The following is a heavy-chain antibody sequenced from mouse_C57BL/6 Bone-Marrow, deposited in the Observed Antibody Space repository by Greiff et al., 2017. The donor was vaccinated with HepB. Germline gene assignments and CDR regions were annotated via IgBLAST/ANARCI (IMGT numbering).Heavy chain of an antibody. D-gene: IGHD2-10*02. CDR2: ISDGGSYT. Sequence: DVKLVESGGGLVKPGGSLKLSCAASGFTFSSYAMSWVRQTPEKRLEWVATISDGGSYTYYPDNVKGRFTISRDNAKNNLYLQMSHLKSEDTAMYYCARGGMNPYYAMDYWGQGTSVTVSS. CDR3: ARGGMNPYYAMDY. J-gene: IGHJ4*01. V-gene: IGHV5-4*03. CDR1: GFTFSSYA.